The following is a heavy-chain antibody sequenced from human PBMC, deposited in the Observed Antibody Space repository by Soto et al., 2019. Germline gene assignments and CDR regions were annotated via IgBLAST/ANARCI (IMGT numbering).Heavy chain of an antibody. V-gene: IGHV3-7*01. CDR1: GFTFSTYW. Sequence: GGSLRLSCAASGFTFSTYWMDWVRQTPGKGLEWVANINQDGGKKNYVDSVKGRLTISRDNAKNSLYLQMSSLTAEDSALYYCSRSLNSWGQGTQVTVSS. CDR2: INQDGGKK. J-gene: IGHJ4*02. CDR3: SRSLNS.